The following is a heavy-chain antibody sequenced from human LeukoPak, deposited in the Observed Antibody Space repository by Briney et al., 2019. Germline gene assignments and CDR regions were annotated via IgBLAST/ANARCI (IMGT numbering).Heavy chain of an antibody. V-gene: IGHV4-34*01. Sequence: KASETLSLTCAVYGGSFSGYYWSWIRQPPGKGLEWIGEINHSGSTNYNPSLKSRVTISVDTSKNQFSLKLSSVTAADTAVYYCARGRGVVPPLGYYYGMDVWGQGTTVTVSS. CDR2: INHSGST. J-gene: IGHJ6*02. CDR3: ARGRGVVPPLGYYYGMDV. CDR1: GGSFSGYY. D-gene: IGHD2-15*01.